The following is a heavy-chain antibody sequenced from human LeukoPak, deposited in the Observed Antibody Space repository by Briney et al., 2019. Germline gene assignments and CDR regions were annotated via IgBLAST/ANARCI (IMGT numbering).Heavy chain of an antibody. V-gene: IGHV3-21*01. D-gene: IGHD6-13*01. CDR3: AREIAAAGTPDAFDI. CDR1: GFTFSSYS. CDR2: ISSSSSYI. Sequence: SGGSLRLSCAASGFTFSSYSMNWVRQAPGKGLEWVSSISSSSSYIYYADSVKGRFTISRDNAKNSLYLQMNSLRAEDTAVYYCAREIAAAGTPDAFDIWGQGTMVTVSS. J-gene: IGHJ3*02.